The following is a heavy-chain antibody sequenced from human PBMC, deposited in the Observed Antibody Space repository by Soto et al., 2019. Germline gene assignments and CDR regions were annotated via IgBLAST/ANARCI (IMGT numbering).Heavy chain of an antibody. D-gene: IGHD2-21*02. CDR2: IIPIFGTA. V-gene: IGHV1-69*01. Sequence: QVQLVQSGAEVKKPGSSAKVSCKASGGTFSSYAISWVRQAPGQGLEWMGGIIPIFGTANYAQKFQGRVTITADESTSTAYMELSSLRSEDTAVYYCARGDTYCGGDCYPIDAFDIWGQGTMVTVSS. J-gene: IGHJ3*02. CDR3: ARGDTYCGGDCYPIDAFDI. CDR1: GGTFSSYA.